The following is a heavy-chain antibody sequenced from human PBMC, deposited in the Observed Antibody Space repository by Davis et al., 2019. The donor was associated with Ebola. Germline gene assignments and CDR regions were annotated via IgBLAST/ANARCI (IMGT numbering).Heavy chain of an antibody. Sequence: MPSETLSLTCTVSGYSISSGYYRGWIRQSPAKGLEWIGYIHYSGRTMYSPSLKSRVTISVDTSKNQFSLKLSSMTAADTAIYYCARHRGASFDSWGQGALVTVSS. CDR1: GYSISSGYY. CDR3: ARHRGASFDS. D-gene: IGHD3-10*01. J-gene: IGHJ4*02. V-gene: IGHV4-38-2*02. CDR2: IHYSGRT.